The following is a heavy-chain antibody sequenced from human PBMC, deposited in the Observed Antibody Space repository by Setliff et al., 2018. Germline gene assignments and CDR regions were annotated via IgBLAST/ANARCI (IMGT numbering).Heavy chain of an antibody. CDR3: ARDPLTTNRRRAFDI. D-gene: IGHD4-17*01. Sequence: SETLSLTCTVSGGSISSGCYYWSWIRQHPGKGLEWIGYIYYSGSTYYNPSLKSRVTISVDTSKNQFSLKLSSVTAADTAVYYCARDPLTTNRRRAFDIWGQGTMVTVSS. CDR1: GGSISSGCYY. CDR2: IYYSGST. V-gene: IGHV4-31*03. J-gene: IGHJ3*02.